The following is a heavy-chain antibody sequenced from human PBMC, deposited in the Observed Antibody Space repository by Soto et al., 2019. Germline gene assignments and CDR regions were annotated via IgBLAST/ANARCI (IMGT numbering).Heavy chain of an antibody. CDR2: INPNSGGT. V-gene: IGHV1-2*04. CDR1: GYTFTGYY. D-gene: IGHD6-19*01. J-gene: IGHJ6*02. CDR3: ARDPGIAVAGTRIHDYYYGMDV. Sequence: ASVKVSCKASGYTFTGYYMHWVRQAPGQGLEWMGWINPNSGGTNYAQKFQGWVTMTRDTSISTAYMELSRLRSGDTAVYYCARDPGIAVAGTRIHDYYYGMDVWGQGTTVTVSS.